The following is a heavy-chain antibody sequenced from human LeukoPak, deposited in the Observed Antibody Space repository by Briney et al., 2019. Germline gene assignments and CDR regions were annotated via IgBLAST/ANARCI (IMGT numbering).Heavy chain of an antibody. J-gene: IGHJ6*03. V-gene: IGHV3-30*04. CDR2: IPYDGSNK. D-gene: IGHD2-15*01. CDR3: AKDSSEDYYYYYYMDV. Sequence: PGRSLRLSCAASGFTFSSYAMHWVRQAPGKGLEWVAVIPYDGSNKYYADSVKGRFTISRDNSKNTLYLQMNSLRAEDTAVYYCAKDSSEDYYYYYYMDVWGKGTTVTVSS. CDR1: GFTFSSYA.